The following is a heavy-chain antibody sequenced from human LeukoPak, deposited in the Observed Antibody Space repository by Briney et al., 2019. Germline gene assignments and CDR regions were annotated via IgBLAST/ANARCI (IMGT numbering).Heavy chain of an antibody. CDR3: ARTTEAHSWRTRYYDYYMDV. J-gene: IGHJ6*03. CDR2: IYHSGST. D-gene: IGHD6-13*01. Sequence: PSETLSLTCTVSGYSISSGYYWGWIRQPPGKGLEWIGSIYHSGSTYYNPSLKSRVTISVDTSKNQFSLKLSSVTAADTAVYYCARTTEAHSWRTRYYDYYMDVWGKGTTVTVSS. CDR1: GYSISSGYY. V-gene: IGHV4-38-2*02.